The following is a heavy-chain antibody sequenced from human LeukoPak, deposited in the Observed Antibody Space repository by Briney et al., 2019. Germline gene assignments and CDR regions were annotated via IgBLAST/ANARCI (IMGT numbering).Heavy chain of an antibody. CDR3: AKDLMRAAPGTIFGY. CDR2: IRYDATEK. CDR1: GFTFNNFG. J-gene: IGHJ4*02. D-gene: IGHD6-13*01. Sequence: GGSLRLSCAASGFTFNNFGMHWVRQAPGKGPEWVAFIRYDATEKYYADSVKGRFTISRDNSKNMLFVQMNSLRPEDTGVYYCAKDLMRAAPGTIFGYWGQGTLVTVSS. V-gene: IGHV3-30*02.